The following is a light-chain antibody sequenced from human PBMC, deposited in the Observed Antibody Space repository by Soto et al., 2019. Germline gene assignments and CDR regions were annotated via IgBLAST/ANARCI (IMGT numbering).Light chain of an antibody. CDR1: QTVTSGY. CDR2: GAS. J-gene: IGKJ1*01. V-gene: IGKV3-20*01. Sequence: EIVLTQSPDTLSLSPVERATLSCRASQTVTSGYLAWYQQKPGQAPRLLIYGASSRATGIPDRFSGSGSGTDFTLTISRLEPEDFAVYYCQQYGSSGTFGQGTKVDIK. CDR3: QQYGSSGT.